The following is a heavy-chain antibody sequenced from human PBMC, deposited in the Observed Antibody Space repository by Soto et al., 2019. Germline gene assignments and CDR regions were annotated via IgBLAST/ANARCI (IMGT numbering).Heavy chain of an antibody. D-gene: IGHD3-3*02. Sequence: VESLKISCKGVGYKFGSAWIGWLRQMPGKGLEWMGIIKPGTSDIRYSPSCRGHVTISADEAVSTAYLQWSSLKASDTAMYYCARQIGHICDSWGQGTLVTVSS. CDR1: GYKFGSAW. V-gene: IGHV5-51*01. J-gene: IGHJ4*02. CDR3: ARQIGHICDS. CDR2: IKPGTSDI.